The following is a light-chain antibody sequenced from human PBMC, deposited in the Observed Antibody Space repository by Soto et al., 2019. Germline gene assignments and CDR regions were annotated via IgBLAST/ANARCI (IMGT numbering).Light chain of an antibody. J-gene: IGKJ1*01. CDR3: QQYNPYSPWT. CDR1: QDIGND. Sequence: AIQMTQSPSSLSASVGDRITITCRASQDIGNDLGWYQQKPGKAPKLLIHAASSLQSGVPSRFSGSGSGTDFTLTISGLQPDDFATYYCQQYNPYSPWTFGQGTRWIS. CDR2: AAS. V-gene: IGKV1-6*01.